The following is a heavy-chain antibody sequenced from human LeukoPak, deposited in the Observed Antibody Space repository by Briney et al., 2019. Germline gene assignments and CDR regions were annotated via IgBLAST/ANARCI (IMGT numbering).Heavy chain of an antibody. J-gene: IGHJ4*02. CDR2: ISGSGGGT. D-gene: IGHD3-9*01. CDR3: AKDTVLRYFDWLLNLGKYFDY. V-gene: IGHV3-23*01. Sequence: GGSLRLSCAASGFTFSSYAMSWVRQAPGKGLEWVSAISGSGGGTYYADSVKGRFTISRDNSKNTLYLQMNSLRAEDTAVYYCAKDTVLRYFDWLLNLGKYFDYWGQGTLVTVS. CDR1: GFTFSSYA.